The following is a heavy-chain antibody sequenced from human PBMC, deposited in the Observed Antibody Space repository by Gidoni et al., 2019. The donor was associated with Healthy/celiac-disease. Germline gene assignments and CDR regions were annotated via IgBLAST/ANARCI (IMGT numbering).Heavy chain of an antibody. Sequence: QVQLVQSGAEVKKPGASVKVSCKASGYTFTSYAINWVRQATGQGLEWMGWMNPNSGNTGYAQKFQGRVTMTRNTSISTAYMELSSLRSEDTAVYYCARGTPLYCSGGSCPNWFDPWGQGTLVTVSS. J-gene: IGHJ5*02. V-gene: IGHV1-8*01. D-gene: IGHD2-15*01. CDR3: ARGTPLYCSGGSCPNWFDP. CDR1: GYTFTSYA. CDR2: MNPNSGNT.